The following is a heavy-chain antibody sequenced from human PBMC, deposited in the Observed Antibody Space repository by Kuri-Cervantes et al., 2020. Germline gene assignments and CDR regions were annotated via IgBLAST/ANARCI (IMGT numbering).Heavy chain of an antibody. CDR2: ISGSGGST. CDR3: ARERRASSSLPYDAFDI. D-gene: IGHD6-13*01. Sequence: GESLKISRAAPGFTFSSYAMSWVRQAPGKGLEWVSAISGSGGSTYYADSVKGRFTISRDNSKNTLYLQMNSLRAEDTAVYYCARERRASSSLPYDAFDIWGQGTMVTVSS. CDR1: GFTFSSYA. V-gene: IGHV3-23*01. J-gene: IGHJ3*02.